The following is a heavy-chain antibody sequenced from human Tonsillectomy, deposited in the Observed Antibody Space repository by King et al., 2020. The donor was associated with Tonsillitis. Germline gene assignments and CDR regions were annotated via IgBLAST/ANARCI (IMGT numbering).Heavy chain of an antibody. V-gene: IGHV3-30-3*01. J-gene: IGHJ4*02. CDR3: ARVITGSTIDY. D-gene: IGHD1-20*01. CDR1: GFTFSSYT. Sequence: VQLVEAGGGVVQPGRSLRLSCSASGFTFSSYTMHWGRQAPGKGLEWVAVMSFDGSNKYYADSVKGRFTISRDNSKKTLYLQMNSLRAEDTAVYYCARVITGSTIDYWGQGTLVTVSS. CDR2: MSFDGSNK.